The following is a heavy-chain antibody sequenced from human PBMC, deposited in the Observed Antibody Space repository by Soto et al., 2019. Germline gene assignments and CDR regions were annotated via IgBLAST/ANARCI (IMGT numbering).Heavy chain of an antibody. Sequence: SETLSLTCTVSGGSISSGGYYWSWIRQHPGKGLEWIGYIYYSGSTYYNPSLKSRVTISVDTSKNQFSLKLSSVTAADTAVYYCARISCGYSGYDPWGQGTLVTVSS. V-gene: IGHV4-31*03. CDR2: IYYSGST. D-gene: IGHD5-12*01. CDR3: ARISCGYSGYDP. J-gene: IGHJ5*02. CDR1: GGSISSGGYY.